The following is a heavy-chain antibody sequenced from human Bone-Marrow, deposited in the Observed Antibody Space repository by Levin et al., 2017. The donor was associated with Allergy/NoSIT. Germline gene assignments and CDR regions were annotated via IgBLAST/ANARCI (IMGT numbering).Heavy chain of an antibody. D-gene: IGHD6-13*01. V-gene: IGHV3-48*01. J-gene: IGHJ6*03. CDR3: ALDRSGAAAHTNGYLDV. Sequence: GESLKISCAASGFTFSTFSLNWLRQAPGKGLEWVSYINASSSAIYYADSVKGRFTISRDNATNSVYLQMNSLRAEETASYYCALDRSGAAAHTNGYLDVWGKGTTVTVSS. CDR2: INASSSAI. CDR1: GFTFSTFS.